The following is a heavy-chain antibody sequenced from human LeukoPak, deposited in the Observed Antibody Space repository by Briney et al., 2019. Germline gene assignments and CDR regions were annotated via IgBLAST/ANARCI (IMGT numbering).Heavy chain of an antibody. CDR2: IYYSGST. CDR3: ARDVTAPFSRAFDI. Sequence: SETLSLTFTVSGYSISSGYYWGWIRQPPGKGLEWIGSIYYSGSTYYNPSLKSRVTISVDTSKNQFSLKLSSVTAADTAVYYCARDVTAPFSRAFDIWGQGTMVTVSS. CDR1: GYSISSGYY. J-gene: IGHJ3*02. D-gene: IGHD2-21*02. V-gene: IGHV4-38-2*02.